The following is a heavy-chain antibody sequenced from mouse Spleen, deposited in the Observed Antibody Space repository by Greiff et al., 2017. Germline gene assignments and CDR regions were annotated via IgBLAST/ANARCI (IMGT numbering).Heavy chain of an antibody. CDR3: ARDGYYGSSYDWYFDV. D-gene: IGHD1-1*01. Sequence: QVQLQQSGPGLVQPSQSLSITCTVSGFSLTSYGVHWVRQSPGKGLEWLGVIWSGGSTDYNAAFISRLSISKDNSKSQVFFKMNSLQADDTAIYYRARDGYYGSSYDWYFDVWGAGTTVTVSS. V-gene: IGHV2-2*01. J-gene: IGHJ1*01. CDR2: IWSGGST. CDR1: GFSLTSYG.